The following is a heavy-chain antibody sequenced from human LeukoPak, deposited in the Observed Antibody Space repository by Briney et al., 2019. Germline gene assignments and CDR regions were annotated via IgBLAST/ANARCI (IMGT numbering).Heavy chain of an antibody. D-gene: IGHD7-27*01. CDR3: AKQLLGTYYFDY. V-gene: IGHV3-23*01. Sequence: SGGSLRLSCAASGFTFSSYAMSWVRRAPGKGLEWVSAISGSGGSTYYADSVKGRFTISRDNSKNTLYLQMNRLRADDTAVYYCAKQLLGTYYFDYWGQGTLVTVSS. CDR1: GFTFSSYA. CDR2: ISGSGGST. J-gene: IGHJ4*02.